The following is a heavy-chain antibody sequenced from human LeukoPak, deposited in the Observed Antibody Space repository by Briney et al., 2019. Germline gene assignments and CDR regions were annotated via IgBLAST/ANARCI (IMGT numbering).Heavy chain of an antibody. Sequence: PGGSLRLSCAASGFTFSSYWMSWVRQAPGKGLEWVANIKQDGSEKYYVDSVKGRFTISRDNAKNSLYLQMNSLRAEDTAVYYCARDRPDRFTNNWNGGGYWGQGALVTVSS. CDR2: IKQDGSEK. V-gene: IGHV3-7*05. CDR1: GFTFSSYW. D-gene: IGHD1-1*01. CDR3: ARDRPDRFTNNWNGGGY. J-gene: IGHJ4*02.